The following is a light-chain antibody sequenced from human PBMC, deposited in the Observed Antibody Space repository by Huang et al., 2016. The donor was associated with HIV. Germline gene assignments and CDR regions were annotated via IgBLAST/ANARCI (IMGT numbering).Light chain of an antibody. Sequence: EIVMTQSPATLSVSPGERATLSCRDSQSVSSNLAWYQQKPGQAPRLLIHVASTRATGFPARFSGSGSGTDFTLTISSLQSEDFAIYYCQQYNNWPPTFGQGTKVEIK. CDR2: VAS. J-gene: IGKJ2*01. V-gene: IGKV3-15*01. CDR3: QQYNNWPPT. CDR1: QSVSSN.